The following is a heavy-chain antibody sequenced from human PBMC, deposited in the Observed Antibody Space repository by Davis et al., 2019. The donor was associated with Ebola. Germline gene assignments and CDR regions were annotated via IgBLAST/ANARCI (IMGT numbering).Heavy chain of an antibody. CDR1: GFTFSGYW. V-gene: IGHV3-74*01. D-gene: IGHD3-22*01. Sequence: GESLKISCAASGFTFSGYWMHWVRHAPGKGLVWVSRINGDASTTNYADSVKGRFTISRDNARNTLYLQMNSLTVEDTAVYYCARDPYYFDGSGYYYAGWFDPWGQGTLVTVSS. J-gene: IGHJ5*02. CDR2: INGDASTT. CDR3: ARDPYYFDGSGYYYAGWFDP.